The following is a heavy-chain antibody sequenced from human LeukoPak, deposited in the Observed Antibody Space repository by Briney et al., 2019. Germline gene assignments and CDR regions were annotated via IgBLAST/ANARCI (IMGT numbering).Heavy chain of an antibody. V-gene: IGHV4-59*12. J-gene: IGHJ4*02. CDR1: GDSISNYC. CDR2: VCITGSSGGT. Sequence: SETLSLTCTVSGDSISNYCWGWIRQPPGKGLEWIAYVCITGSSGGTNYNPSLKSRVTLSIDTSKSQFSLRLSSVTAADTAVYYCGRDFSGSIDCWGQGVLVTVSS. CDR3: GRDFSGSIDC. D-gene: IGHD3-10*01.